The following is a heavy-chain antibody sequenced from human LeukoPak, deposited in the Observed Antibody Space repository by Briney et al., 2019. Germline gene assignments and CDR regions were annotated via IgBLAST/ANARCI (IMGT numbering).Heavy chain of an antibody. J-gene: IGHJ4*02. V-gene: IGHV4-39*01. Sequence: PETLSLTCTVSGGSISSSSYYWGWLRQPPGKGLEWLGSIYYSGSTYYNPSLKSGVTISVDTSKNQFSLKLSSVAAADTAVYYCARYCSGGSCYSFFGYWGQGTLVTVSS. CDR3: ARYCSGGSCYSFFGY. CDR2: IYYSGST. D-gene: IGHD2-15*01. CDR1: GGSISSSSYY.